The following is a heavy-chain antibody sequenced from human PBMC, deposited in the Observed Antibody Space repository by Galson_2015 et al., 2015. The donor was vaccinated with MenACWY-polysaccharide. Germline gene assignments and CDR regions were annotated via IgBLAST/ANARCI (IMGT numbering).Heavy chain of an antibody. CDR3: ASLLGEAPAQTGAFDI. CDR2: ILPGLGKP. Sequence: SVKVSCKASGGSFSTFSFNWVRQAPGQGLEWMGRILPGLGKPNYAQRLQGRATITADSYTGTAYMELSSLRPEDTAVYYCASLLGEAPAQTGAFDIWGQGAVVTVSS. CDR1: GGSFSTFS. D-gene: IGHD3-16*01. J-gene: IGHJ3*02. V-gene: IGHV1-69*02.